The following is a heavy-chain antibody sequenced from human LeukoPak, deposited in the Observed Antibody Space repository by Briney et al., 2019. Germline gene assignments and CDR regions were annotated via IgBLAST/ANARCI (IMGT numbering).Heavy chain of an antibody. Sequence: ASVKVSCKASGGTFSSYAISWVRQAPGQGLEWTGGIIPIFGTANYAQKFQGRVTITADKSTSTAYMELSSLRSEDTAVYYCAGGEGYCSGGSCLALDYWGQGTLVTVSS. CDR1: GGTFSSYA. V-gene: IGHV1-69*06. J-gene: IGHJ4*02. D-gene: IGHD2-15*01. CDR2: IIPIFGTA. CDR3: AGGEGYCSGGSCLALDY.